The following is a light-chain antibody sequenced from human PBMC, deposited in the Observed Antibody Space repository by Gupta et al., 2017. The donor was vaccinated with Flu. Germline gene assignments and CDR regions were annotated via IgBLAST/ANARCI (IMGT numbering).Light chain of an antibody. CDR1: QTVSSSY. Sequence: GQRATLSCRASQTVSSSYLAWYQQKPGQPPRLLIYGASNRATGIPDRFGGSGSGTDFTLTISRLEPEDSAVYYCHQYLNSPVFGQGTKVEIK. CDR2: GAS. V-gene: IGKV3-20*01. CDR3: HQYLNSPV. J-gene: IGKJ1*01.